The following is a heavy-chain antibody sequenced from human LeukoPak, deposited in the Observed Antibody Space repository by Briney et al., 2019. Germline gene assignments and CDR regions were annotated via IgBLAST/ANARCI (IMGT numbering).Heavy chain of an antibody. J-gene: IGHJ5*02. V-gene: IGHV4-59*08. Sequence: SETLSLTCTVSGGSISSYYWSWIRQPPGKGVEWIGYIYYSGSTNYNPSLKSRVTISVDTSKNQFSLKLSSVTAADTAVYYCARHDEYSSGWYTQNWFDPWGQGTLVTVSS. CDR3: ARHDEYSSGWYTQNWFDP. CDR1: GGSISSYY. D-gene: IGHD6-19*01. CDR2: IYYSGST.